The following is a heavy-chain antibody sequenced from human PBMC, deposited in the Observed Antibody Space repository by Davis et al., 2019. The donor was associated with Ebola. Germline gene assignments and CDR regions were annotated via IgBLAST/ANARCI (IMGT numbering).Heavy chain of an antibody. CDR3: AKVDSSGYYPYYYYGMDV. J-gene: IGHJ6*02. D-gene: IGHD3-22*01. Sequence: GESLKISCVASGFTFSSYWMHWVRQAPGKGLVWVSRINSDGSSTNYADSVKGRFTISRDNSKNTLYLQMNSLRAEDTAVYYCAKVDSSGYYPYYYYGMDVWGQGTTVTVSS. CDR2: INSDGSST. CDR1: GFTFSSYW. V-gene: IGHV3-74*01.